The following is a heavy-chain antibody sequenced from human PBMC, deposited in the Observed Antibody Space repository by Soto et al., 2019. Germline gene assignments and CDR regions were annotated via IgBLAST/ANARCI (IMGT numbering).Heavy chain of an antibody. CDR3: ATPATGAYNWNYWGTTDYFYYGMDV. Sequence: ASVKVSCKASGYNFTSYGISWVRQAPGQGLEWMGWISAYNGNTNYAQKLQGRVTMTTDTSTSTAYMELRSLRSDDTAVYYCATPATGAYNWNYWGTTDYFYYGMDVWGQGTTVTVSS. V-gene: IGHV1-18*01. CDR2: ISAYNGNT. CDR1: GYNFTSYG. J-gene: IGHJ6*02. D-gene: IGHD1-7*01.